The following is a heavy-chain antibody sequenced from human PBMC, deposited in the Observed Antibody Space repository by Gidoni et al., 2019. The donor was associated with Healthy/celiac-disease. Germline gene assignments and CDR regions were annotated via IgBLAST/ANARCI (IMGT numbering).Heavy chain of an antibody. D-gene: IGHD5-12*01. CDR3: ARDFKDPFSPEYSGYPVGY. CDR1: RFTCSSHG. Sequence: QVQLVESGGGVVQPGRSLRLSCAASRFTCSSHGMHWVRQSPGKGLEWVAVIWYDESNKYYADSVKGRFTISRDNSKNTLYLQMNSLRAEDTAVYYCARDFKDPFSPEYSGYPVGYWGLRTLVTVSS. V-gene: IGHV3-33*01. J-gene: IGHJ4*02. CDR2: IWYDESNK.